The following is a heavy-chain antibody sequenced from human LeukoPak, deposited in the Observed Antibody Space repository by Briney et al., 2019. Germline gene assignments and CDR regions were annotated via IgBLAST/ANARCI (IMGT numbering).Heavy chain of an antibody. CDR1: GGSISSSSYY. J-gene: IGHJ4*02. V-gene: IGHV4-39*01. D-gene: IGHD6-19*01. Sequence: PSETLSLTCTVSGGSISSSSYYWGWIRQPPGKGLEWIGSIYYSRSTYYNPSLKSRVTISVDTSKNQFSLKLSSVTAADTAVYYCARRASQQWLDYYFDYWGQGTLVTVSS. CDR2: IYYSRST. CDR3: ARRASQQWLDYYFDY.